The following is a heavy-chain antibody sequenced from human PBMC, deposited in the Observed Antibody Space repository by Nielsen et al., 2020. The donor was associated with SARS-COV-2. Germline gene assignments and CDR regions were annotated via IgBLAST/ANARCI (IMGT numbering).Heavy chain of an antibody. CDR3: ARHAGGITIFGVVIIEGMDV. Sequence: SETLSLTCTVSGGSISSGDYYWSWIRQPPGKGLEWIGYIYYSGSTYYNPSLKSRVTISVDTSKNQFSLKLSSVTAADTAVYYCARHAGGITIFGVVIIEGMDVWGQGTTVTVSS. V-gene: IGHV4-30-4*01. CDR1: GGSISSGDYY. J-gene: IGHJ6*02. CDR2: IYYSGST. D-gene: IGHD3-3*01.